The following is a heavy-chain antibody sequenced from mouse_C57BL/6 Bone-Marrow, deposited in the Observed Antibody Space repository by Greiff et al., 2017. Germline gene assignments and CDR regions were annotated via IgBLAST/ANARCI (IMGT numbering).Heavy chain of an antibody. CDR1: GYSFTGYF. D-gene: IGHD1-1*01. J-gene: IGHJ3*01. V-gene: IGHV1-20*01. Sequence: VQLQQSGPELVKPGDSVKISCKASGYSFTGYFMNWVMQSHGKSLEWIGRINPYNGDTFYNQKFKGKATLTVDKSSSTAHMELRSLTSEDSAVYYCARSRGLTTVVATPAWFAYWGQGTLVTVSA. CDR3: ARSRGLTTVVATPAWFAY. CDR2: INPYNGDT.